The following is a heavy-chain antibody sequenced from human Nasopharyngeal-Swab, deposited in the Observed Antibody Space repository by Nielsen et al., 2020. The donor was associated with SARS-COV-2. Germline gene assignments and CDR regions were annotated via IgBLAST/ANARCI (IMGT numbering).Heavy chain of an antibody. V-gene: IGHV1-69*13. CDR3: AREMGYCSSTSCGQEGNYYYYYMDV. Sequence: SVTVSCKASGGTFSSYAISWVRQAPGQGLEWMGGIIPIFGTANYAQKFQGRVTITADESTSTAYMELSSLRSEDTAVYYCAREMGYCSSTSCGQEGNYYYYYMDVWGKGTTVTVSS. J-gene: IGHJ6*03. CDR1: GGTFSSYA. CDR2: IIPIFGTA. D-gene: IGHD2-2*01.